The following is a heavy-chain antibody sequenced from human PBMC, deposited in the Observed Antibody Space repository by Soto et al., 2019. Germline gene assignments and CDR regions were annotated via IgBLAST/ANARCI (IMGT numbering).Heavy chain of an antibody. CDR1: GGSFSGHS. CDR3: STRAYDTNGYYRFDP. J-gene: IGHJ5*01. V-gene: IGHV4-34*01. D-gene: IGHD3-22*01. CDR2: INHSGRV. Sequence: SETLSLTCAVYGGSFSGHSWTWIRQSPGKGLEWIGDINHSGRVNYSPSLKSRVSISLDTSKNQFSLTLSAVTAADTAMYYCSTRAYDTNGYYRFDPWGQGTLVTVS.